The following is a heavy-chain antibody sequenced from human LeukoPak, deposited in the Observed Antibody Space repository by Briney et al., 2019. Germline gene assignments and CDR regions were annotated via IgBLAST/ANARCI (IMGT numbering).Heavy chain of an antibody. V-gene: IGHV4-59*08. CDR1: GGSISSYY. CDR2: IYYSGST. Sequence: PSETLSLTCTVSGGSISSYYWSWIRQPPGKGLEWIGYIYYSGSTNYNPSLKSRVTISVDTSKNQFSLKLSSVTAADTAVYYCVRLGDSSGYYSPFDYWGQGTLVTVSS. CDR3: VRLGDSSGYYSPFDY. J-gene: IGHJ4*02. D-gene: IGHD3-22*01.